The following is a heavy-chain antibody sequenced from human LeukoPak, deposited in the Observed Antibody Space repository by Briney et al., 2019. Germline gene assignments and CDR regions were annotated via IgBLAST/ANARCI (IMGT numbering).Heavy chain of an antibody. J-gene: IGHJ4*02. CDR3: ARVSGYCTSTTCYYFDS. Sequence: GASVKVSCKASLYTFTPYYMHWLRQAPGQGREWMGWINANSGVTKYAQKFQGRVTMTRDTSISTAYMEVTSLRSAVTSMYYCARVSGYCTSTTCYYFDSWGQGTLVTVSS. CDR2: INANSGVT. D-gene: IGHD2-2*01. V-gene: IGHV1-2*02. CDR1: LYTFTPYY.